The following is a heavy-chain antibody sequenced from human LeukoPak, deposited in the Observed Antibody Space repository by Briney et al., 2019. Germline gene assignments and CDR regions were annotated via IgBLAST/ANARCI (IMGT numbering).Heavy chain of an antibody. D-gene: IGHD5-24*01. J-gene: IGHJ4*02. CDR3: ARDRGLEMATSFDY. CDR2: IIPIFGTA. Sequence: GASVKVSCKASGGTFSSYAISWVRQAPGQGLEWMGGIIPIFGTANYAQKFQGRVTITADKSTSTAYMELSSLRSEDTAVYYCARDRGLEMATSFDYWGQGTLVTVSS. CDR1: GGTFSSYA. V-gene: IGHV1-69*06.